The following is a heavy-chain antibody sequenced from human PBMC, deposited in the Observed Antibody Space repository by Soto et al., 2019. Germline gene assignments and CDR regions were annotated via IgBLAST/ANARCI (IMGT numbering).Heavy chain of an antibody. CDR2: IIPILGVT. CDR3: ARGVPQVETTGFYPDY. Sequence: QVQLVQSGAEVKKPGSSVKVSGKASGDTFSNYIISWVRQAPGQGLEWMGRIIPILGVTNYAQRFKGRVTITADKSTSTIYMELRSLRSDDTAVYYCARGVPQVETTGFYPDYWGQGTLVTVSS. V-gene: IGHV1-69*02. CDR1: GDTFSNYI. D-gene: IGHD1-1*01. J-gene: IGHJ4*02.